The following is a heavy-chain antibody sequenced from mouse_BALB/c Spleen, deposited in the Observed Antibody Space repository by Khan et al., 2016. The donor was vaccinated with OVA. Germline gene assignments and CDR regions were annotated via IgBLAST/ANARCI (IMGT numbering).Heavy chain of an antibody. Sequence: QVQLKESGPGLVAPSQSLSITCTVSGFSLTSYGVHWVRQPPGKGLEWLGVIWTGGSTNYNSALRSRLTINKDNSKNQVFLKMNNLQTDDTAMYCYARDLGNSHWYFDVWGAGTTVTVSS. D-gene: IGHD1-1*01. V-gene: IGHV2-9*02. CDR1: GFSLTSYG. J-gene: IGHJ1*01. CDR3: ARDLGNSHWYFDV. CDR2: IWTGGST.